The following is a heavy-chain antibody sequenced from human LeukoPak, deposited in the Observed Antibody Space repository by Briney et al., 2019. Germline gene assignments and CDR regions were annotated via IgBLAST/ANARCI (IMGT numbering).Heavy chain of an antibody. CDR3: YRAGALELQQVFDN. Sequence: GGSLRLSCAASGFAFNNYWMTWARQAPGKGLEWVANITQDGSEKHYVESVRGRFTISRDNAGNSLYLQMNSLRVDDTAVYYCYRAGALELQQVFDNWGQGTLVTVSS. CDR1: GFAFNNYW. D-gene: IGHD1-26*01. V-gene: IGHV3-7*01. J-gene: IGHJ4*02. CDR2: ITQDGSEK.